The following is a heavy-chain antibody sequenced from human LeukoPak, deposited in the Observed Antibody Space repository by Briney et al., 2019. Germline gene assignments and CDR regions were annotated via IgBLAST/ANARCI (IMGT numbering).Heavy chain of an antibody. CDR2: ISYDGSNK. CDR3: ARDYSEH. V-gene: IGHV3-30-3*01. D-gene: IGHD2-21*01. CDR1: GFTFSSYA. J-gene: IGHJ1*01. Sequence: GGSLRLSCAASGFTFSSYAMHWVRQAPGKGLEWVAVISYDGSNKYYADSVKGRFTISRDNSKNTLYLQMNSLRAEDTAVYYCARDYSEHWGQGTLVTVSS.